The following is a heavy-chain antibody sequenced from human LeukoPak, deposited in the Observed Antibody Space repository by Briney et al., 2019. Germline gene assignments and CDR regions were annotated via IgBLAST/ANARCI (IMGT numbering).Heavy chain of an antibody. Sequence: GGSLRLSCAASGFTVSSNYMSWVRQAPGKGLEWVSVIYSGGSTYYADSVKGRFTISRDNSKNTLYLQMNSLRAEDTAVYYCARPRGDYDDLGYWGQGTLVTVSS. CDR1: GFTVSSNY. D-gene: IGHD4-17*01. J-gene: IGHJ4*02. V-gene: IGHV3-66*04. CDR2: IYSGGST. CDR3: ARPRGDYDDLGY.